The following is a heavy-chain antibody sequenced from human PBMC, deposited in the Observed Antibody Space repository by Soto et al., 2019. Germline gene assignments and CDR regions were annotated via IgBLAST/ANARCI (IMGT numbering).Heavy chain of an antibody. V-gene: IGHV1-46*03. Sequence: ASVKVSCKASGYTFTSYSMHWVRQAPGQGLEWMGVINPSGGSTFYAQNFQGRVTMTRDTSTSTVYMDLSSLRSEDTAGYYCARASCNGGTSGHYFATWGKEPLFTVP. J-gene: IGHJ4*02. D-gene: IGHD2-15*01. CDR3: ARASCNGGTSGHYFAT. CDR1: GYTFTSYS. CDR2: INPSGGST.